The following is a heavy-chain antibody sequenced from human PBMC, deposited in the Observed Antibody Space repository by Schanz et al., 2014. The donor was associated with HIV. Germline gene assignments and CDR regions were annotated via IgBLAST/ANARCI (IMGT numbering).Heavy chain of an antibody. D-gene: IGHD1-26*01. CDR3: ARQFLGATNPQNPFDH. CDR2: FHYSGST. CDR1: GGSLSRSSHY. J-gene: IGHJ4*02. Sequence: QLQLQESGPGLVKPSETLSLICTVSGGSLSRSSHYWGWIRQPPGKGLEWIGSFHYSGSTYHNQPLKPRIGIPFDTPKNQSFLSLRSGTASDTALYYCARQFLGATNPQNPFDHWGQGTLVTVSS. V-gene: IGHV4-39*01.